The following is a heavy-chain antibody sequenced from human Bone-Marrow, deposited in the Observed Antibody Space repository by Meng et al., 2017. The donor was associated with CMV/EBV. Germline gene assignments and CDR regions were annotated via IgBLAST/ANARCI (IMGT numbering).Heavy chain of an antibody. CDR2: MNPNSGNT. Sequence: ASVKVSCKASGYTFTRYDIMWVRQATGQGLEWMGWMNPNSGNTGYAQKFQGRVTMTRDTSISTAYMELSSLRSEDTAVYYCARARSSSRSGGYDYWGQGTLVTASS. J-gene: IGHJ4*02. CDR3: ARARSSSRSGGYDY. CDR1: GYTFTRYD. V-gene: IGHV1-8*01. D-gene: IGHD6-13*01.